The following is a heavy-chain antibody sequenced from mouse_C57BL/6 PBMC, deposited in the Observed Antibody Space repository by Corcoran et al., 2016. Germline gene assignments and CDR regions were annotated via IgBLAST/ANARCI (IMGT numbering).Heavy chain of an antibody. J-gene: IGHJ1*03. V-gene: IGHV1-26*01. Sequence: EVQLQQSGPELVKPGASVKISCKASGYTFTDYYMNWVKQSHGKSLEWIGDINPNNGGTSYNQKLKGKATLTVDKSSSTAYMELRSLTSEDSAVYYCAGGYYYGRSYGYFDVCGTGTTVTASA. CDR3: AGGYYYGRSYGYFDV. D-gene: IGHD1-1*01. CDR2: INPNNGGT. CDR1: GYTFTDYY.